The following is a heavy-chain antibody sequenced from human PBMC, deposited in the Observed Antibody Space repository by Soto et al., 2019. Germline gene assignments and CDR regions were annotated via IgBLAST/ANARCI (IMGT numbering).Heavy chain of an antibody. J-gene: IGHJ5*02. D-gene: IGHD2-21*01. V-gene: IGHV4-59*12. CDR1: GGSINSYY. Sequence: SETLSLTCTVSGGSINSYYWNWVRQPPGKGLEWIGNIYYDGRTNYNPSLKSRVTISVDRSKNQFSLSLTSVTAADTAVYYCATLPPRIVVVFTEMPTWGQGILVTVSS. CDR2: IYYDGRT. CDR3: ATLPPRIVVVFTEMPT.